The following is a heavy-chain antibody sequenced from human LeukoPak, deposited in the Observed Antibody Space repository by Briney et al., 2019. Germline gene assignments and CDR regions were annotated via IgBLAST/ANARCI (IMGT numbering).Heavy chain of an antibody. V-gene: IGHV1-18*01. CDR2: ISAYNGNT. Sequence: GTVKVSCKASGYTFTSYGISWVRQAPGQGLEWMGWISAYNGNTNYAQKLQGRVTMTTDTSTSTAYMELRSLRSDDTAVYYCARSANIAVAGPFDYWGQGTLVTVSS. CDR3: ARSANIAVAGPFDY. J-gene: IGHJ4*02. CDR1: GYTFTSYG. D-gene: IGHD6-19*01.